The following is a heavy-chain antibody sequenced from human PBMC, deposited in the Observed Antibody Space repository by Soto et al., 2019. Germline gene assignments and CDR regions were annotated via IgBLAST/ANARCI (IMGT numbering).Heavy chain of an antibody. V-gene: IGHV4-59*01. D-gene: IGHD2-21*02. CDR3: ARVVTPYYYMDV. CDR1: GGSISSYY. CDR2: IYYSGST. J-gene: IGHJ6*03. Sequence: QVQLQESGPGLVKPSETLSLTCTVSGGSISSYYWSWIRQPPGKGLEWIGYIYYSGSTNYNPSLKSRVTISVDTSKNQFSLKLSSVTAADTAVYYCARVVTPYYYMDVWGKGTTVTVSS.